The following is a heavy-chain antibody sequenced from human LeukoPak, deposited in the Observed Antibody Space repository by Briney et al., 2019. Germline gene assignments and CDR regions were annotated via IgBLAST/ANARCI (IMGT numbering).Heavy chain of an antibody. CDR1: GGSISSYY. Sequence: SETLSLTCTVSGGSISSYYWSWIRQPPGKGLEWIGYIYYSGSTNYKLSLKSRVTISVDTSKNQFSLKLSSVNAADTAVYYCAREATVNNWYFDLWGRGTLVTVSS. V-gene: IGHV4-59*01. CDR2: IYYSGST. J-gene: IGHJ2*01. CDR3: AREATVNNWYFDL. D-gene: IGHD4-17*01.